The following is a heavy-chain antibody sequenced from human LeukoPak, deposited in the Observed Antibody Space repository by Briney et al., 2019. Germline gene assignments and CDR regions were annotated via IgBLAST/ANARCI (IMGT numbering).Heavy chain of an antibody. V-gene: IGHV3-23*01. CDR1: GFTFSSYA. CDR2: ISGSGGST. CDR3: ANFVGATPDAFDI. D-gene: IGHD1-26*01. Sequence: GGSLRLSCAASGFTFSSYAMSWVRQAPGKGLEWVSAISGSGGSTYYADSVKGRFTISRDNSKNTLYLQMNSLRAEYTAVYYCANFVGATPDAFDIWGQGTMVTVSS. J-gene: IGHJ3*02.